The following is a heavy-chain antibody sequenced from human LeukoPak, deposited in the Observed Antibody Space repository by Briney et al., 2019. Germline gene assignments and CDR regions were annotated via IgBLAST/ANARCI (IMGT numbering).Heavy chain of an antibody. Sequence: GGSLRLSCAASGFTLSRYWMSWVRQAPGKGLEWVANIKQDGSGKYYVDSVKGRFTISRDNAKNSLYLQMNSLRAEDTAVYYCARNYDIGDWGQGTLVTVSS. CDR1: GFTLSRYW. J-gene: IGHJ4*02. CDR2: IKQDGSGK. D-gene: IGHD3-9*01. V-gene: IGHV3-7*03. CDR3: ARNYDIGD.